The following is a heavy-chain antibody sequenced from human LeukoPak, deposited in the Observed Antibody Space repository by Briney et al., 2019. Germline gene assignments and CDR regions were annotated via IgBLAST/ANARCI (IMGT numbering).Heavy chain of an antibody. V-gene: IGHV1-69*06. J-gene: IGHJ3*02. D-gene: IGHD5-24*01. CDR1: GGRFKSYG. Sequence: GASVKVSCKTIGGRFKSYGFSWVRQAPGQGLEWMGGIIPIFGTANYAQKFQGRVTITADKSTSTAYMELSSLRSEDTAVYYCARANQRWLQFDAFDIWGQGTMVTVSS. CDR2: IIPIFGTA. CDR3: ARANQRWLQFDAFDI.